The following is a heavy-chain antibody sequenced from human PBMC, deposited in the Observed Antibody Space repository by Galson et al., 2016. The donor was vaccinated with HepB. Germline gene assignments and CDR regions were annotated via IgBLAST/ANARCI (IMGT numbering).Heavy chain of an antibody. Sequence: SLRLSCAASGFTSSTYDMDWVRQAPGKGLEWVAVISYDGSYKYYADSVKGRFTISRDNSKNTLYLRMNSLSADDTAVYYCAKDAGVIWSGGYFDYWGQGTLVTVSS. V-gene: IGHV3-30*18. D-gene: IGHD3-3*01. CDR2: ISYDGSYK. CDR3: AKDAGVIWSGGYFDY. J-gene: IGHJ4*02. CDR1: GFTSSTYD.